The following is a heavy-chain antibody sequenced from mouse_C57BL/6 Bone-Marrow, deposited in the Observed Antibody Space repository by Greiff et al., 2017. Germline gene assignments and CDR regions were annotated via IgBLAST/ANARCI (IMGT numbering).Heavy chain of an antibody. CDR2: IHPNSGRT. V-gene: IGHV1-64*01. J-gene: IGHJ4*01. CDR3: ARDFMDY. Sequence: QVQLKQPGAELVKPGASVKLSCKASGYTFTSYWMHWVKQRPGQGLEWIGMIHPNSGRTNYNEKFKSKATLTVDKSSSPAYLQLSSLTYEDSAVYYCARDFMDYWGQGTSVTVSS. CDR1: GYTFTSYW.